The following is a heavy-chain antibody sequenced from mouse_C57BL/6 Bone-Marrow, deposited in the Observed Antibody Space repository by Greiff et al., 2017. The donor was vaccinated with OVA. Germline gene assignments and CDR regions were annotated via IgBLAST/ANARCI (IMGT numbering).Heavy chain of an antibody. Sequence: VQLQQSGPELVKPGASVKISCKASGYSFTSYYIHWVKQTPGQGLEWIGWLNTGSGNPKYNEKSTGKATLTADTSSSTVYMQLSSLTSEDSAVYYCARGTGGYWGQGTTLTVSS. J-gene: IGHJ2*01. CDR2: LNTGSGNP. CDR1: GYSFTSYY. D-gene: IGHD4-1*01. V-gene: IGHV1-66*01. CDR3: ARGTGGY.